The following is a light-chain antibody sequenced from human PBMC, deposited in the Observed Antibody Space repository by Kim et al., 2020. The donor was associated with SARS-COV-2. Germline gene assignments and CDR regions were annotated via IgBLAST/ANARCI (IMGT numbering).Light chain of an antibody. J-gene: IGLJ3*02. CDR2: DVT. CDR3: SSYTRSTTWV. Sequence: QSALTQPASMSGSPGQSISISCSGTTADIGGYNSVAWYQHHPGKAPHLIIFDVTYRPSGVSTRFSGAKSGNTASLTISELHPEDEADYYCSSYTRSTTWVFGGGTQLTVL. CDR1: TADIGGYNS. V-gene: IGLV2-14*03.